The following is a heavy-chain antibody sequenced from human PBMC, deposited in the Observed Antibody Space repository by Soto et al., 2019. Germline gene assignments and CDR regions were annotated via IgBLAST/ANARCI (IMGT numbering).Heavy chain of an antibody. D-gene: IGHD6-6*01. V-gene: IGHV1-69*06. J-gene: IGHJ6*02. CDR1: GGTFSNYA. CDR3: AKVRPDGVTARPSFNYYGMDV. Sequence: VQLVQSGAEVKKPGSSVKVSCKASGGTFSNYAISWVRQAPGQGLEWMGGIIPMSATANYAQKYQVRVTITAGKSTSTAYLDLSSLRFDDTAVFSCAKVRPDGVTARPSFNYYGMDVWGQGTTVTVSS. CDR2: IIPMSATA.